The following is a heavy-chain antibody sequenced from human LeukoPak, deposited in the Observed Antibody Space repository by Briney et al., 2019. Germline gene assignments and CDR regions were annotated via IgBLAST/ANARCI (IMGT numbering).Heavy chain of an antibody. Sequence: SETLSLTCAVYGGSFSGYYWSWIRQPPGKGPEWIGRIYTSGSTNFDPSLKSRVSISLDTSQNQFSLKLSSVTAADTAVYYCAREGAARNFDYWGQGILVTVSS. V-gene: IGHV4-4*08. J-gene: IGHJ4*02. CDR3: AREGAARNFDY. D-gene: IGHD6-6*01. CDR2: IYTSGST. CDR1: GGSFSGYY.